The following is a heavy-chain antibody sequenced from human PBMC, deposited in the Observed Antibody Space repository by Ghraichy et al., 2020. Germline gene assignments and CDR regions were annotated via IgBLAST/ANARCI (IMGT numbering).Heavy chain of an antibody. V-gene: IGHV3-48*04. CDR2: IGSGGTSF. J-gene: IGHJ4*02. Sequence: GSLRLSCAASGFTFSSYSMNWVRQAPGKGLEWVSYIGSGGTSFYYADSVKGRFTISRDNAKNSVYLDMNSLRAEDTALYYCARDGCSGRTCSFYNWGQGALVTVSS. D-gene: IGHD2-15*01. CDR3: ARDGCSGRTCSFYN. CDR1: GFTFSSYS.